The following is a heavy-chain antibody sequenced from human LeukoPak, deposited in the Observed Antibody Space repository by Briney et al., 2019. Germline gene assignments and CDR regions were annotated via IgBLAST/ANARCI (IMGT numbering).Heavy chain of an antibody. CDR2: IKSDGTSI. J-gene: IGHJ5*02. CDR1: GFTFSDYW. D-gene: IGHD3-10*01. V-gene: IGHV3-74*03. CDR3: AKGIWFGELFPIDP. Sequence: PGGSLRLSCAASGFTFSDYWMDWVRQAPGKGLVWVSRIKSDGTSIMYADSVRGRFTISRDKAKNTLYLQMNSLRAEDTAVYYCAKGIWFGELFPIDPWGQGTLVTVSS.